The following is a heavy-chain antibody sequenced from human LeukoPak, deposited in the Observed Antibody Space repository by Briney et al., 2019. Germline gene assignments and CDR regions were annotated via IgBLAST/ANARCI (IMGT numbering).Heavy chain of an antibody. J-gene: IGHJ6*04. CDR2: ISSSSRTI. D-gene: IGHD3-10*02. CDR3: AELGITMIGGV. Sequence: PGGSLRLSCAASKFTFSSYSMNWVRQAPGKGLEWVSYISSSSRTIYYADSVKGRFTIPRDNAKNSLYLQMNSLRAEDTAVYYCAELGITMIGGVWGKGTTVTISS. V-gene: IGHV3-48*04. CDR1: KFTFSSYS.